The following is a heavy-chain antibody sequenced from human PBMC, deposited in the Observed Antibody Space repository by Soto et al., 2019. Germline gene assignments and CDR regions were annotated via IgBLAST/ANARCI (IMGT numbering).Heavy chain of an antibody. J-gene: IGHJ3*02. D-gene: IGHD2-8*01. CDR2: IVSDGSKK. Sequence: GGSLRLSCAASGFTFSTYGFHWVRQAPGKGLEWAAVIVSDGSKKYHADSVEGRFTVSRDNSEDTLYLQMDSLRADDTAVYFCARGDAFALENGLDIWGQGTMVTVSS. V-gene: IGHV3-33*01. CDR1: GFTFSTYG. CDR3: ARGDAFALENGLDI.